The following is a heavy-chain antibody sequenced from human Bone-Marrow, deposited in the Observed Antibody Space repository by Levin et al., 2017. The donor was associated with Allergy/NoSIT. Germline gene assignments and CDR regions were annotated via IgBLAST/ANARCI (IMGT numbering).Heavy chain of an antibody. CDR2: ISFGGST. Sequence: SSETLSLTCTVSGGSLSKTSYYWGWIRQPPGKGLEWIGSISFGGSTHYNSSLRSRLTLSVDTSKNKVSLRLSSVTAADTAMYYCARRGDVPYGDYGYWFDYWGQGTLVTVSS. CDR1: GGSLSKTSYY. D-gene: IGHD4-17*01. J-gene: IGHJ4*02. CDR3: ARRGDVPYGDYGYWFDY. V-gene: IGHV4-39*01.